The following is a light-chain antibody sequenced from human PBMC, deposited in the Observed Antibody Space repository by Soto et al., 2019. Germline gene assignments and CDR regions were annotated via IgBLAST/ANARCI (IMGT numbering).Light chain of an antibody. CDR3: QNYNSDPKT. CDR1: QGISNS. V-gene: IGKV1-27*01. Sequence: DIQMTHSPSSLSASVGDRVPITCRASQGISNSLAWYQQKPGKVPKLLIYAASTLQSGVPSRFSGSGSGTDFTLTISSLQPEHVATYYCQNYNSDPKTFGQGTKVDVK. J-gene: IGKJ1*01. CDR2: AAS.